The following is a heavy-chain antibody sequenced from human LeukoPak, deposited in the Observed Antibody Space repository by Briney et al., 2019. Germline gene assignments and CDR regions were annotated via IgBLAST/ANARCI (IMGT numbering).Heavy chain of an antibody. CDR1: GFTFSSFS. CDR3: ARGVYYDFWSGYSDY. Sequence: QAGGSLRLSCAASGFTFSSFSMNWVRQAPGKGLEWVSYIRSSGTSTDYTGSVKGRFTISRDNAKNSLYLQMNSLRADDTAVYYCARGVYYDFWSGYSDYWGQGTLVTVSS. V-gene: IGHV3-48*04. CDR2: IRSSGTST. J-gene: IGHJ4*02. D-gene: IGHD3-3*01.